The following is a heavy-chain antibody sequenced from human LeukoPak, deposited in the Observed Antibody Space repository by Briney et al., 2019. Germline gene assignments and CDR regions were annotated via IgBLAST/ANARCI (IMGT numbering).Heavy chain of an antibody. CDR3: ARDSPEDGMDG. V-gene: IGHV4-34*01. J-gene: IGHJ6*02. CDR2: IYYSGST. CDR1: GGSFSGYY. D-gene: IGHD1-14*01. Sequence: PSETLSLTCAVYGGSFSGYYWSWIRQPPGKGLEWIGSIYYSGSTYYNPSLKSRVTISVDTSKNQFSLKLSSVTAADTAVYYCARDSPEDGMDGWGQGTTVTVSS.